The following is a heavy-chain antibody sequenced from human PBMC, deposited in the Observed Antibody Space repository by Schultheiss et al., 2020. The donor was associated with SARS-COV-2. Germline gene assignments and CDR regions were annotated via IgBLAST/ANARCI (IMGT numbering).Heavy chain of an antibody. V-gene: IGHV4-30-4*07. CDR3: ARPLGGFIAVLGY. J-gene: IGHJ4*02. CDR1: GGSISSGDYY. CDR2: IYYSGST. Sequence: SQTLSLTCPVSGGSISSGDYYWSWIRQPPGKGLEWIGYIYYSGSTYYNPSLKSRVTISVDTSKNQFSLKLSSVTAADTAVYYCARPLGGFIAVLGYWGQGTLVTVSS. D-gene: IGHD6-19*01.